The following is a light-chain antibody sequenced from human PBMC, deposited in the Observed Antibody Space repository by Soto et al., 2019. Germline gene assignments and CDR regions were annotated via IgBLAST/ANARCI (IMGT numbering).Light chain of an antibody. J-gene: IGKJ4*01. CDR1: QSVSSSY. Sequence: EIVLTQSPGTLSLSPGERATLSCRVSQSVSSSYLAWCEQKPGQAPRLLIYGAYSRATGLPDRFSGSGSGTDFTLSISRLEPEDFAVYCCQQYGSSPLTFGGGPKVEIK. V-gene: IGKV3-20*01. CDR3: QQYGSSPLT. CDR2: GAY.